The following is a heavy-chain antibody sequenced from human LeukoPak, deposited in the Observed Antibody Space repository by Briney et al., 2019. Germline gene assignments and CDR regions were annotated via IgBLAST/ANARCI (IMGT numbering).Heavy chain of an antibody. J-gene: IGHJ4*02. D-gene: IGHD1/OR15-1a*01. CDR3: ARGPTGLEQQLDY. CDR2: INPSGGST. Sequence: ASVKVSCKASGYTFTNYYMHWVRQAPGQGLEWMGLINPSGGSTSYAQKFQGRVTMTRDTSTSTVYMELSRLRSEDTAVYYCARGPTGLEQQLDYWGQGTLVTVSS. V-gene: IGHV1-46*01. CDR1: GYTFTNYY.